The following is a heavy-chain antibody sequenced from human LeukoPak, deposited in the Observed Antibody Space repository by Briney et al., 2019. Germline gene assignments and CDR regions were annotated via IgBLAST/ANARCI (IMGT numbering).Heavy chain of an antibody. Sequence: GGSLRLSCAASGFTFSSYAMSWVRQAPGKGLEWVSAISGSGGSTYYADSVKGRFTISRDNSKNTLYLQMNSLRAEDTAVYYLAKGGMGRGVIIFFWWGQGTLVTVSS. CDR1: GFTFSSYA. V-gene: IGHV3-23*01. CDR2: ISGSGGST. CDR3: AKGGMGRGVIIFFW. D-gene: IGHD3-10*01. J-gene: IGHJ4*02.